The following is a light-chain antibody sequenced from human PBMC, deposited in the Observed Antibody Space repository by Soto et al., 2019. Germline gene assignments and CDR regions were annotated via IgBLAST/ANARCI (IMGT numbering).Light chain of an antibody. V-gene: IGKV3-15*01. Sequence: EIIMTQSPATLSVSPGERVTLSCRASQSVSDNVAWYQQRPGQSPRLLMHSASARAAGLPARFSGSGSGTEFSLSIHSLQSEDFAVYFCQQYNDCPISFGQGTRLETK. CDR1: QSVSDN. J-gene: IGKJ5*01. CDR2: SAS. CDR3: QQYNDCPIS.